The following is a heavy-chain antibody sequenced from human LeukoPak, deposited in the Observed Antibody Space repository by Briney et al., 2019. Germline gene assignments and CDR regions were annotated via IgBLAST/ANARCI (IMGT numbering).Heavy chain of an antibody. CDR1: GYTFTGYY. CDR3: ARVRMAAAILYWFDP. V-gene: IGHV1-2*02. J-gene: IGHJ5*02. CDR2: INPNSGGT. D-gene: IGHD6-13*01. Sequence: ASVKVSCKASGYTFTGYYMHWVRQAPGQGLEWMGWINPNSGGTNYAQKFQGRVTMTRDTSISTAYMELSRLRSDDTAVHYCARVRMAAAILYWFDPWGQGTLVTVSS.